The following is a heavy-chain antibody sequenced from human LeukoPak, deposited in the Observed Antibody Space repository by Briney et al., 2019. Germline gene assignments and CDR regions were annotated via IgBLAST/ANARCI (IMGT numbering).Heavy chain of an antibody. CDR3: AKGAGSYYNYFDY. D-gene: IGHD3-22*01. V-gene: IGHV3-30*02. CDR2: IRYDGSNK. CDR1: GFTFSSYG. J-gene: IGHJ4*02. Sequence: PGGSLRLSCAASGFTFSSYGMHWVRQAPGKGLEWVAFIRYDGSNKYYADSVKGRFTISRDNFKNTLYLQVNSLRAEDTAVYYCAKGAGSYYNYFDYWGQGTLVTVSS.